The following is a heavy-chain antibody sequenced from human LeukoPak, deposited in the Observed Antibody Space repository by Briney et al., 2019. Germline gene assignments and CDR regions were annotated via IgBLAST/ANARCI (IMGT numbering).Heavy chain of an antibody. D-gene: IGHD6-6*01. Sequence: SDTLSLTCTVSGGSISAYYWTWIRQPPGKGLEWIGYIYYSGSTNYNPSLKSRVTISVDTSKNQFSLKLSSVTAADTAVYYCATIAGSSSYWGQGTLVTVSS. CDR2: IYYSGST. J-gene: IGHJ4*02. V-gene: IGHV4-59*08. CDR1: GGSISAYY. CDR3: ATIAGSSSY.